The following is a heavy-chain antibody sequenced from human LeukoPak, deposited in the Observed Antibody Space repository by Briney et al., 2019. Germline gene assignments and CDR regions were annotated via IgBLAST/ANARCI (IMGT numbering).Heavy chain of an antibody. D-gene: IGHD5-18*01. Sequence: PGGSLRLSCAASGFTFSSYAMHWVRQAPGKGLEWVAVISYDGSNKYYADSVKGRFTISRDNSKNTLYLQMNSLRAEDTAVYYCAREGEEDTAFDYWGQGTLVTVSS. CDR2: ISYDGSNK. V-gene: IGHV3-30*04. J-gene: IGHJ4*02. CDR3: AREGEEDTAFDY. CDR1: GFTFSSYA.